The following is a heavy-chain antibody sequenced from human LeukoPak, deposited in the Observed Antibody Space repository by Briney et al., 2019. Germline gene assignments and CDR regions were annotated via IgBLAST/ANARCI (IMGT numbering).Heavy chain of an antibody. CDR2: ISGSGGST. CDR3: ATLTAAMNDAFDI. CDR1: GFTFSSYG. Sequence: QPGGSLRLSCAASGFTFSSYGMHWVRQAPGKGLEWVSAISGSGGSTYYADSVKGRFTISRDNSKHTLYLQMSSLRFEDTAVYYCATLTAAMNDAFDIWGQGTMVTVSS. J-gene: IGHJ3*02. D-gene: IGHD5-18*01. V-gene: IGHV3-NL1*01.